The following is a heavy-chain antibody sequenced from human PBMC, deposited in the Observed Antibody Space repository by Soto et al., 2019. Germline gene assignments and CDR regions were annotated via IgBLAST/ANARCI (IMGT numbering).Heavy chain of an antibody. J-gene: IGHJ3*02. Sequence: GGSLRLSCAASGFTFSGSAMHWVRQASGKGLEWVGRIRSKANSYATAYAASVKGRFTISRDDSKNTAYLQMNSLKTEDTAVYYCTTPVTDDAFDIWGQGTMVTVSS. CDR2: IRSKANSYAT. D-gene: IGHD4-4*01. CDR1: GFTFSGSA. CDR3: TTPVTDDAFDI. V-gene: IGHV3-73*01.